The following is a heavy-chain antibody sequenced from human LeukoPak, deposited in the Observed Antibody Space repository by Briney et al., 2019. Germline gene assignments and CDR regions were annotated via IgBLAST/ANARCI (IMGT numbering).Heavy chain of an antibody. Sequence: PGGSLRLSCVASGFTFSDYYMSWIRQAPGKGLEWVSYISSSSSYTNYADSVKGRFTISRDNAKNSLYLQMNSLRAEDTAVYYCARGGYSGYDWVDYWGQGTLVTVSS. CDR2: ISSSSSYT. J-gene: IGHJ4*02. CDR1: GFTFSDYY. CDR3: ARGGYSGYDWVDY. V-gene: IGHV3-11*05. D-gene: IGHD5-12*01.